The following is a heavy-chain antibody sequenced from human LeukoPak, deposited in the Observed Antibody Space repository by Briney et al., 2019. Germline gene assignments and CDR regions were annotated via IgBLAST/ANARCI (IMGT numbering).Heavy chain of an antibody. V-gene: IGHV3-48*03. J-gene: IGHJ5*02. CDR3: ARQTLRGVAAVNWFDP. CDR1: GFTFSSYE. D-gene: IGHD2-15*01. Sequence: GGSLRLSCAASGFTFSSYEMNWVRQAPGKGLEWVSYISSSGSTIYYADSVKGRSTISRDNAKNSLYLQMNSLRAEDTAVYYCARQTLRGVAAVNWFDPWGQGTLVTVSS. CDR2: ISSSGSTI.